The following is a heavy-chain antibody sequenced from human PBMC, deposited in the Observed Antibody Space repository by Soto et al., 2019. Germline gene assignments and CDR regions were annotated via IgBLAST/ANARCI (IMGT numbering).Heavy chain of an antibody. CDR1: GFTFSSYW. D-gene: IGHD3-10*01. J-gene: IGHJ6*02. Sequence: PGGSLRLSCAASGFTFSSYWMHWVRQAPGKGLVWVSRMNEDGGTTDYADSVKGRFTFSRDNAKNTLYLQMNSLRVEDTAVYYCASDLSGRADVWGQGTTVTVSS. CDR3: ASDLSGRADV. CDR2: MNEDGGTT. V-gene: IGHV3-74*01.